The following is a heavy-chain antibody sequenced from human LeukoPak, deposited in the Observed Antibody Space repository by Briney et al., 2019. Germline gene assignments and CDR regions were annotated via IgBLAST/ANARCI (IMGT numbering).Heavy chain of an antibody. CDR2: ISAYNGNT. D-gene: IGHD3-10*01. J-gene: IGHJ4*02. V-gene: IGHV1-18*04. CDR1: GYTFTSYY. Sequence: ASVKVSCKASGYTFTSYYMHWVRQAPGQGLEWMGWISAYNGNTNYAQRLQGRVTMTTDTSTSTAYMDLRSLRSDDTAVYFCARDGRFGELSDYWGQGTLVTVSS. CDR3: ARDGRFGELSDY.